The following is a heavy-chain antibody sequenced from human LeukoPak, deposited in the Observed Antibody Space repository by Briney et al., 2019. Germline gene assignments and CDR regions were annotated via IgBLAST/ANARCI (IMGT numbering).Heavy chain of an antibody. CDR3: AKYPPVLRYFDWSPPD. CDR1: GFTFSTYG. CDR2: ISYDGGNK. D-gene: IGHD3-9*01. V-gene: IGHV3-30*18. J-gene: IGHJ4*02. Sequence: GGSLRLSCAASGFTFSTYGMHWVRQAPGKGLEWVAFISYDGGNKYYADSVKGRFTISRDNSKNTLYLQMNSLRAEDTAVYYCAKYPPVLRYFDWSPPDWGQGTLVTVSS.